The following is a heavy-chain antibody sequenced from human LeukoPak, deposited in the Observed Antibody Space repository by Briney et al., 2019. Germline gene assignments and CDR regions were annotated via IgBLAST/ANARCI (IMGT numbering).Heavy chain of an antibody. CDR2: IYHSGST. Sequence: SGTLSLTCAVSGGSISSSNWWSWVRQPPGKGLEWIGEIYHSGSTNYNPSLKSRVTISVDKSKNQFSLKLSSVTAADTAVYYCAREEGSDLITMVRPLDYWGQGTLVTVSS. V-gene: IGHV4-4*02. CDR1: GGSISSSNW. CDR3: AREEGSDLITMVRPLDY. D-gene: IGHD3-10*01. J-gene: IGHJ4*02.